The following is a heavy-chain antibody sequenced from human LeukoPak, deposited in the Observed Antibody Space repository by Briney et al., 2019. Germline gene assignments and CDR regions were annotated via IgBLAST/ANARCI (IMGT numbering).Heavy chain of an antibody. Sequence: GGSLRLSCAASGFTFSSYAMSWVRQAPGGGLEWVAAVSGGGSGTYFADSVKGRFTISRDNSKNTVDLQMNSLRADDTAVYYCAKGGRDIVPVPPDMARYYFYYMDVWGKGTTVTVSS. CDR1: GFTFSSYA. V-gene: IGHV3-23*01. CDR3: AKGGRDIVPVPPDMARYYFYYMDV. J-gene: IGHJ6*03. CDR2: VSGGGSGT. D-gene: IGHD2-2*01.